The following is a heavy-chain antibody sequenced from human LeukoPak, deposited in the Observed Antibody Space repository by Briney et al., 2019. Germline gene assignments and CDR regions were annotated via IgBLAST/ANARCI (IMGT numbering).Heavy chain of an antibody. V-gene: IGHV4-38-2*02. CDR1: GYSISSGYY. CDR2: MYHSGST. J-gene: IGHJ4*02. CDR3: ARAWSGSYFYFDN. D-gene: IGHD3-3*01. Sequence: SETLSLTCTVSGYSISSGYYWGWIRQPPGKGLEWIGSMYHSGSTYYNPSLKSRVSISIDTSKNQFSLKLSSVTAADTAVYYCARAWSGSYFYFDNWGQGTLVTASS.